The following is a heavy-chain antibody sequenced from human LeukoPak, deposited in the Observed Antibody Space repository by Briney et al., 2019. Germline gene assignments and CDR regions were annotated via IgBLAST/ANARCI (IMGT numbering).Heavy chain of an antibody. CDR1: GFTVSSNY. V-gene: IGHV3-66*01. CDR3: ARDYRVNDAFDI. J-gene: IGHJ3*02. Sequence: PGGSLRLSCAASGFTVSSNYMSWVRQAPGKGLEWVSVIYSGGSTYYADSVKGRFTISRDNSKNTLYHQMNSLRAEDTAVYYCARDYRVNDAFDIWGQGTMVTVSS. CDR2: IYSGGST. D-gene: IGHD1-14*01.